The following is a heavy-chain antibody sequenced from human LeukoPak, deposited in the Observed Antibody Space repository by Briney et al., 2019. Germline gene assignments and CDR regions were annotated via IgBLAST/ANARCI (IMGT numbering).Heavy chain of an antibody. D-gene: IGHD5-18*01. CDR3: AKPPGYSYGVDAFDV. J-gene: IGHJ3*01. Sequence: GGSLRLSCAASGFTFSRYAMSWVRQAPGTGLEWVSGISGSGDTYNADSVKGRFSISRDNSKNALHLQMNSLRAEDTAVYYCAKPPGYSYGVDAFDVWGQGTMVTVSS. V-gene: IGHV3-23*01. CDR2: ISGSGDT. CDR1: GFTFSRYA.